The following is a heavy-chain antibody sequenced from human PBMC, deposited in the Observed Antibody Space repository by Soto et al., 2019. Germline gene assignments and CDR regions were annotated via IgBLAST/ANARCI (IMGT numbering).Heavy chain of an antibody. V-gene: IGHV1-69*13. CDR3: ASRWGEVHHLWGLNRIAVAGPSYYYGMDV. J-gene: IGHJ6*02. CDR2: IIPIFDTA. Sequence: SVKVSCKASRGTFSSYAISWVRQAPGQGLKWMRGIIPIFDTANYAQKFQGRVTITADESTSTAYMELSSLRSEDTAVYYCASRWGEVHHLWGLNRIAVAGPSYYYGMDVWGQGTTVTVSS. CDR1: RGTFSSYA. D-gene: IGHD6-19*01.